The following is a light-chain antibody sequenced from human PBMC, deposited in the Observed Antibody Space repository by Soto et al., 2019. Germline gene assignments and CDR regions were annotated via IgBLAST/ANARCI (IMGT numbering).Light chain of an antibody. CDR1: ERINTY. CDR2: AAS. Sequence: DIQMTQSPSSVSASVGDRVTITCRASERINTYLAWYQQQPGKAPKLLIYAASSLQSGVPSRFSGSGSGTEFTLTISNLQPEDFATYYCQQSYSTPTPPTFGQGTKLEI. V-gene: IGKV1-12*01. CDR3: QQSYSTPTPPT. J-gene: IGKJ2*01.